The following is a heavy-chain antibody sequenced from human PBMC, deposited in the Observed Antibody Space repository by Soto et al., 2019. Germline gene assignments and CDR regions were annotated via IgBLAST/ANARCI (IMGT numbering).Heavy chain of an antibody. Sequence: GESLRLSCAASGFTFSSYAMSWVRQAPGKGLEWVSAISGSGGSTYYADSVKGRFTISRDNSKNTLYLQMNSLRAEDTAVYYCAKLGGSSSWFKYNWFDPWGQGTLVTVYS. D-gene: IGHD6-13*01. V-gene: IGHV3-23*01. CDR1: GFTFSSYA. J-gene: IGHJ5*02. CDR2: ISGSGGST. CDR3: AKLGGSSSWFKYNWFDP.